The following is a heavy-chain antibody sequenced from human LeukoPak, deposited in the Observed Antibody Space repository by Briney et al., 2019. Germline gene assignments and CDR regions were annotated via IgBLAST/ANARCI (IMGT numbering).Heavy chain of an antibody. CDR1: GFTFDDYA. J-gene: IGHJ4*02. CDR2: ISWNSGSI. D-gene: IGHD6-25*01. CDR3: AKGGPIAAPPDY. V-gene: IGHV3-9*01. Sequence: PGGSLRLSCAASGFTFDDYAMHWVRQAPGKGLEWVSGISWNSGSIGYADSVKGRFTISRDNAKNSLYLQMNSLRTEDTALYYCAKGGPIAAPPDYWGQGTLVTVSS.